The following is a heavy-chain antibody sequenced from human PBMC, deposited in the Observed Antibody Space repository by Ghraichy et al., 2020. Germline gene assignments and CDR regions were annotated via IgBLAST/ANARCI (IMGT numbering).Heavy chain of an antibody. V-gene: IGHV3-7*01. CDR3: ARDLGGSSEI. Sequence: GGSLRLSCAASGFTFSSYGMSWVRQAPGKGLEWVVTIKQDGSEKYYVDSVKGRFTISRDNAKNSLHLQMNSLRVEDMAIYYCARDLGGSSEIWGQGTRVTVSS. CDR1: GFTFSSYG. D-gene: IGHD3-16*01. J-gene: IGHJ3*02. CDR2: IKQDGSEK.